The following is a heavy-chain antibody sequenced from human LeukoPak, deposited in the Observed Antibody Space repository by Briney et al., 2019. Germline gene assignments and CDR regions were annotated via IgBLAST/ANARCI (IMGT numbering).Heavy chain of an antibody. CDR3: ARAIAVAGRYYYYGMDV. J-gene: IGHJ6*02. CDR2: INHGGST. V-gene: IGHV4-34*01. D-gene: IGHD6-19*01. CDR1: GGSFSGYY. Sequence: SETLSLTCAVYGGSFSGYYWSWIRQPPGKGLEWIGEINHGGSTNYNPSLKSRVTISVDTSKNQFSLKLSSVTAADTAVYYCARAIAVAGRYYYYGMDVWGQGTTVTVSS.